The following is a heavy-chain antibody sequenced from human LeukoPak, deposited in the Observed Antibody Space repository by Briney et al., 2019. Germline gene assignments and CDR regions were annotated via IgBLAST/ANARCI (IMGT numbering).Heavy chain of an antibody. Sequence: GRSLRLSCAASGFTFSNYGIHWVRQAPGKGLEWVAVMWSDGSNKFYADSVKGRFTVSRDNSKNTVYLQMNSLRAEDTAVYYCARDFDTSGHYLFDYWGQGTPITVSS. CDR1: GFTFSNYG. CDR3: ARDFDTSGHYLFDY. D-gene: IGHD3-22*01. CDR2: MWSDGSNK. J-gene: IGHJ4*02. V-gene: IGHV3-33*01.